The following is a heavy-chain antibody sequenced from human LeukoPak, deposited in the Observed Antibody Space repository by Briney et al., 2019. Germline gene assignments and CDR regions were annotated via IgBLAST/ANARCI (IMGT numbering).Heavy chain of an antibody. CDR1: GFTFSSYT. CDR2: ISTNGGST. J-gene: IGHJ4*02. D-gene: IGHD6-13*01. CDR3: ARNIAVAGDDY. Sequence: GSLRLSCAASGFTFSSYTTHWVRQAPGKGLEYVSAISTNGGSTSYANSVKGRFTISRDNSKNTLYLQMGSLRAEDLAVYYCARNIAVAGDDYWDRGTLVTVSS. V-gene: IGHV3-64*01.